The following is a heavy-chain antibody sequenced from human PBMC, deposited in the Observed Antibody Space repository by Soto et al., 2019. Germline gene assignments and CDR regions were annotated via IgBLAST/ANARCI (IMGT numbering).Heavy chain of an antibody. V-gene: IGHV4-59*01. CDR1: GGSISSYY. J-gene: IGHJ4*02. CDR3: ARVGCSGGSCYFDY. CDR2: IYYSGST. D-gene: IGHD2-15*01. Sequence: SETLSLTCTVSGGSISSYYWSWIRQPPGKGLEWIGYIYYSGSTNYNPSLKSRVTISVDTSKNQFSLKLSSVTAADTAVYYCARVGCSGGSCYFDYWGQGTLVTVS.